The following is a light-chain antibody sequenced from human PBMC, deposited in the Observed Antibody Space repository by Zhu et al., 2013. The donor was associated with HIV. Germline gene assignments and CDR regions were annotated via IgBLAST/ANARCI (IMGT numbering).Light chain of an antibody. CDR2: GAS. J-gene: IGKJ4*01. CDR3: QQYSTAPLT. V-gene: IGKV3-20*01. CDR1: QRVTSSY. Sequence: EIVLTQSPGTLSLSPGERATLSCRASQRVTSSYLAWYQQRPGQAPRLLIYGASSRAFGIPDRFSGSGSGTDFTLTISRLEPEDFAVYYCQQYSTAPLTFGGGTKVEVK.